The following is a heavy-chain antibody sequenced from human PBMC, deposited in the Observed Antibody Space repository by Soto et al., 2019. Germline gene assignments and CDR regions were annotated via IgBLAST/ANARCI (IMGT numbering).Heavy chain of an antibody. V-gene: IGHV3-15*01. CDR2: IKSKTDGGTT. CDR3: TTDRESGDQFDY. J-gene: IGHJ4*02. Sequence: GGSLRLSCAASGFTFSNAWMSWVRQAPGKGLEWVGRIKSKTDGGTTDYAAPVKGRFTISRDDSKNTLYLQMNSLKTEDTAVYYCTTDRESGDQFDYWGQGTLVTVSS. D-gene: IGHD7-27*01. CDR1: GFTFSNAW.